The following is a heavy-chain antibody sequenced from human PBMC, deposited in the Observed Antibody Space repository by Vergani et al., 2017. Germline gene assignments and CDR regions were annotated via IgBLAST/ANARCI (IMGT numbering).Heavy chain of an antibody. V-gene: IGHV3-73*02. J-gene: IGHJ6*03. CDR3: ARGTSCSSTSCYRFGYYYYYYMDV. CDR2: IREKANGFET. CDR1: GFTFSDSA. D-gene: IGHD2-2*01. Sequence: LVESGGGLVQLGGSLKLSCAASGFTFSDSALHWVRLASGKGLEWVGRIREKANGFETQYAASVQGRFTISRDDSKNTAYLQMNSLETEDTAVYYCARGTSCSSTSCYRFGYYYYYYMDVWGKGTTVTVSS.